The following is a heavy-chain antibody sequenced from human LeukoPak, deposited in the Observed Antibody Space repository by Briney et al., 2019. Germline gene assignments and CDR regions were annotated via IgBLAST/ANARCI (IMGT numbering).Heavy chain of an antibody. J-gene: IGHJ4*02. CDR2: IRYDGSNK. D-gene: IGHD3-3*01. V-gene: IGHV3-30*02. CDR3: AKPPVGYYDFWSGYHEYYFDY. Sequence: GGSLRLSCAASGFTFSSYGMHWVRQAPGKGLEWVAFIRYDGSNKYYADSVKGRFTISRDNSKNTLYLQMNSLRAEDTAVYYCAKPPVGYYDFWSGYHEYYFDYWGQGTLVTVSS. CDR1: GFTFSSYG.